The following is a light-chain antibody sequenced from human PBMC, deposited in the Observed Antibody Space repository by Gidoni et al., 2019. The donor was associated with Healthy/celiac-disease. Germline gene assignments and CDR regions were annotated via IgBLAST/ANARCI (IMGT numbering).Light chain of an antibody. CDR3: QHSYRNPGT. V-gene: IGKV1-39*01. CDR2: AES. J-gene: IGKJ2*01. Sequence: DIQMTQSPSSLSASVGDRVTITCRASQSISSYLNWYQQKPGKAPKLLIYAESSLQSGVPSRFRDSGTGTDFTLAITSLQPRHYATYYCQHSYRNPGTFXXXTRLEIK. CDR1: QSISSY.